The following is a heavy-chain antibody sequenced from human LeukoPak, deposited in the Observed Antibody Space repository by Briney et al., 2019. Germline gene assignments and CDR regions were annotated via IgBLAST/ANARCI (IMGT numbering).Heavy chain of an antibody. CDR2: ISGGGVT. V-gene: IGHV3-23*01. D-gene: IGHD3-3*01. Sequence: EGSLRLSCAASGFTFNKNGMIWVRQAPGKGLEWVSAISGGGVTFYSDSVKGRFTISRDNSNNTLFLQMNSLRVEDTALYYFAKGDDYWSGYYGPWGQGTLVTVSS. CDR1: GFTFNKNG. CDR3: AKGDDYWSGYYGP. J-gene: IGHJ5*02.